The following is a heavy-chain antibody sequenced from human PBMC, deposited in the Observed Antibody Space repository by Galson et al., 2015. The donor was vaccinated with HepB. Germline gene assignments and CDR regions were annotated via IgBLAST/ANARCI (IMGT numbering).Heavy chain of an antibody. CDR2: INPTGGST. CDR3: AKDHETITIFGGGNWFDP. CDR1: GYIFINYY. D-gene: IGHD3-3*01. J-gene: IGHJ5*02. V-gene: IGHV1-46*01. Sequence: SVKVSCKASGYIFINYYMHWVRQAPGQGLEWMGVINPTGGSTTYAQKFQGRVTMTRDTSTSTVYMELSSLRVEDTAVYYCAKDHETITIFGGGNWFDPWGQGTLVTVSS.